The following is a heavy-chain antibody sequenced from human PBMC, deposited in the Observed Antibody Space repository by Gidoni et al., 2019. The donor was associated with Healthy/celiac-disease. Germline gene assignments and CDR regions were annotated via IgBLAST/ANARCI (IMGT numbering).Heavy chain of an antibody. D-gene: IGHD3-10*01. CDR1: GFTFSSYA. CDR3: ATGVTTHFDY. CDR2: ISYDGSNK. V-gene: IGHV3-30*04. J-gene: IGHJ4*02. Sequence: QVQLVESGGGVVQPGRSLRLSCAASGFTFSSYAMHWVRQAPGKGLEWVAVISYDGSNKYYADSVKGRFTISRDNSKNTLYLQMNSLRAEDTAVYYCATGVTTHFDYWGQGTLVTVSS.